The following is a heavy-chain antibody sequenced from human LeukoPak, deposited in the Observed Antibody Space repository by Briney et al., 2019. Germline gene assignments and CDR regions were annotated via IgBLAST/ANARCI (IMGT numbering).Heavy chain of an antibody. CDR1: GCTFTSYG. Sequence: GASVKVSCKASGCTFTSYGISWVRQAPGQGLEWMGWISAYNGNTNYAQKLQGRVTMTTDTSTSTAYMELRSLRSDDTAVYYCARDLDYDFWSGYYTFDYWGQGTLVTVSS. J-gene: IGHJ4*02. CDR3: ARDLDYDFWSGYYTFDY. CDR2: ISAYNGNT. D-gene: IGHD3-3*01. V-gene: IGHV1-18*01.